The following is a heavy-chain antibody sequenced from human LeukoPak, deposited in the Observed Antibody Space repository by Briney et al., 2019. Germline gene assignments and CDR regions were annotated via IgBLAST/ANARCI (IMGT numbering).Heavy chain of an antibody. CDR3: ARVGYSSGKYYFDY. Sequence: PSETLSLTCTVSGASVSGVYWSWIRQPPGKGLEWIGYIYHSGDSNCNPSLKSRVTVSLDTSKNQVSLRLTSVTPEDTAVYYCARVGYSSGKYYFDYWGQGTLVTVSS. CDR1: GASVSGVY. D-gene: IGHD6-19*01. J-gene: IGHJ4*02. V-gene: IGHV4-59*02. CDR2: IYHSGDS.